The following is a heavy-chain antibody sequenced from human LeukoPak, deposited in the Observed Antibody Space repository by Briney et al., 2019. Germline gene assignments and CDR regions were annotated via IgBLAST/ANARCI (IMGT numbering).Heavy chain of an antibody. CDR3: ARANYYGSGKEDLDY. Sequence: ASVKVSCKASGYTFTTYDINWVRRATGQGLEWMGWMNPNSGNTGYAQKFQGRVTMTRNTSMSTAYMELNSLRSEDTAVYYCARANYYGSGKEDLDYWGQGTLVTVSS. CDR2: MNPNSGNT. V-gene: IGHV1-8*01. CDR1: GYTFTTYD. J-gene: IGHJ4*02. D-gene: IGHD3-10*01.